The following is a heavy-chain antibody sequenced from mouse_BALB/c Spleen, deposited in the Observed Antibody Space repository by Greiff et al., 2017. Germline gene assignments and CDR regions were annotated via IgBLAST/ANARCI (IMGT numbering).Heavy chain of an antibody. CDR1: GFNIKDTY. D-gene: IGHD4-1*01. CDR2: IDPANGNT. V-gene: IGHV14-3*02. Sequence: EVKLMESGAELVKPGASVKLSCTASGFNIKDTYMHWVKQRPEQGLEWIGRIDPANGNTKYDPKFQGKATITADTSSNTAYLQLSSLTSEDTAVYYCAELGPHYYAMDYWGQGTSVTVSS. J-gene: IGHJ4*01. CDR3: AELGPHYYAMDY.